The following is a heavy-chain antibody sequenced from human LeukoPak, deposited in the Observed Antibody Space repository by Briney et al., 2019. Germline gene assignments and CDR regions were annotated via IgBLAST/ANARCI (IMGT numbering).Heavy chain of an antibody. D-gene: IGHD6-19*01. Sequence: GGSLRLSCAASGFTFSSYGMHWVRQAPGKGLEWVAFIRYDGSNKYYADSVKGRFTISRDNSKNTLYLQMNSLRAEDTAVYYCAREHTPYGSGCTAAYWGQGTLVTVSS. V-gene: IGHV3-30*02. CDR1: GFTFSSYG. CDR2: IRYDGSNK. CDR3: AREHTPYGSGCTAAY. J-gene: IGHJ4*02.